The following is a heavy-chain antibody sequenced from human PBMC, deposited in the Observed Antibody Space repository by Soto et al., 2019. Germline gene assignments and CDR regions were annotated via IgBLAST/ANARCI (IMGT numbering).Heavy chain of an antibody. D-gene: IGHD3-10*01. J-gene: IGHJ6*02. V-gene: IGHV3-30-3*01. Sequence: LRLSCAASGFTFSSYAMHWVRQAPGKGLEWVAVISYDGSNKYYADSVKGRFTISRDNSKNTLYLQMNSLRAEDTAVYYCARDIGMARYYYYYGMDVWGQVTTVTVSS. CDR3: ARDIGMARYYYYYGMDV. CDR2: ISYDGSNK. CDR1: GFTFSSYA.